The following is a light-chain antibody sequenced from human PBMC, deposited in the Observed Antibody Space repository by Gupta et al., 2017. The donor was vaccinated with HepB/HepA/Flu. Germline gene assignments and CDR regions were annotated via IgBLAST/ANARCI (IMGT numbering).Light chain of an antibody. CDR3: NARDSSGNHE. Sequence: SSELTQDPAVSVALGQTVRITCQGDSLRSYYASWYQQKPGQAPVLVIYGKNNRPSGIPDRFSGSSSGNTASLTITGAQEEEDADYYCNARDSSGNHEFGGGTKLTVL. CDR1: SLRSYY. V-gene: IGLV3-19*01. CDR2: GKN. J-gene: IGLJ2*01.